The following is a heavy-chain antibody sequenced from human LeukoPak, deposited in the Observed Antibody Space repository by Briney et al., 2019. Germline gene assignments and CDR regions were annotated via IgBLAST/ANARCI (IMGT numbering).Heavy chain of an antibody. Sequence: SETLSLTCTVSGGSMTNYYWTWIRQSPGKGLEWIGHTYYSGNTNYNPSLKSRVTISIDTSKNQFSLKLSSVTAADTAVYYCARHPWDGYYYYYGMDVWGQGTTVTVSS. V-gene: IGHV4-59*08. J-gene: IGHJ6*02. CDR3: ARHPWDGYYYYYGMDV. D-gene: IGHD1-26*01. CDR1: GGSMTNYY. CDR2: TYYSGNT.